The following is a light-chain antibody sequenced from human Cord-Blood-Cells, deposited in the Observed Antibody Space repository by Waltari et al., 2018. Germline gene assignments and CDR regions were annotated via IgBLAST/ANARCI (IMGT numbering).Light chain of an antibody. CDR1: SLRSYY. J-gene: IGLJ1*01. CDR2: GKN. Sequence: SSDLTQDPAVSVALGQTVRITCQGASLRSYYASWYQQKPGQAPVLVIYGKNNRPTGIPDRFSGSSSGNTASLTITGAQAEDEADYYCNSRDSSGNHYVFGTGTKVTVL. V-gene: IGLV3-19*01. CDR3: NSRDSSGNHYV.